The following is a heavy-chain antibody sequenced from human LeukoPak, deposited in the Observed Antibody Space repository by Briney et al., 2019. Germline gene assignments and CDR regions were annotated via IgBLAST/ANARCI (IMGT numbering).Heavy chain of an antibody. Sequence: GGSLRLSCAASGFTVSNNYMSWVRQAPGKGLEWVSVIYGGGSTYYADSVKGRFTISRDNSKNTLYLQMNSLRAEDTAVYYCAREVYSNPPHVWGQGTTVTVSS. CDR1: GFTVSNNY. V-gene: IGHV3-53*01. J-gene: IGHJ6*02. D-gene: IGHD4-11*01. CDR2: IYGGGST. CDR3: AREVYSNPPHV.